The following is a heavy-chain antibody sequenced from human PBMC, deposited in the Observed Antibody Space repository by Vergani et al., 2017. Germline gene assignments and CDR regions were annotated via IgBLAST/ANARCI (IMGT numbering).Heavy chain of an antibody. J-gene: IGHJ4*02. V-gene: IGHV3-48*03. D-gene: IGHD6-19*01. CDR3: ARSEVGSGCPN. CDR2: ISSSGSTI. CDR1: GFTFSSYE. Sequence: EVQLVESGGGLVQPGGSLRLSCAASGFTFSSYEMNWVRQAPGKGLEWVSYISSSGSTIYYADSVKGRFTISRDNAKNSLYLQMNSLRAEDTAVYYCARSEVGSGCPNWGQGTLVTVSS.